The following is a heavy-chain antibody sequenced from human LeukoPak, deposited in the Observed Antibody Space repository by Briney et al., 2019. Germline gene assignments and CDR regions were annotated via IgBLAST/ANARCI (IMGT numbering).Heavy chain of an antibody. D-gene: IGHD1-26*01. CDR2: ISYDGSNK. Sequence: ERSLRLSCAASGFTFSSYGMHWVRQAPGKGLEWVAVISYDGSNKYYADSVKGRFTISRDNSKNTLYLQMNSLRAEDTAVYYCAKDLLLDYWGQGALVTVSS. CDR1: GFTFSSYG. V-gene: IGHV3-30*18. J-gene: IGHJ4*02. CDR3: AKDLLLDY.